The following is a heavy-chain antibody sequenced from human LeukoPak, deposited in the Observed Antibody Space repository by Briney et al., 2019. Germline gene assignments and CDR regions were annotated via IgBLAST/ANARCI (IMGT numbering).Heavy chain of an antibody. V-gene: IGHV3-23*01. Sequence: QSGGSLRLSCAASGFTFSNHGINWVRQAPGKGLEWVSGISPSGDITYYADSVKGRFTISRDNSKNTLYLEVISLTAEDTAVYYCAKDDAWLRFGEWSQGTLVTVSS. CDR3: AKDDAWLRFGE. J-gene: IGHJ4*02. CDR2: ISPSGDIT. CDR1: GFTFSNHG. D-gene: IGHD3-10*01.